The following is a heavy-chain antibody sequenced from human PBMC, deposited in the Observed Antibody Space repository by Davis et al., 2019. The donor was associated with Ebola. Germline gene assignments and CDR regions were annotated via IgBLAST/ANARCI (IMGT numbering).Heavy chain of an antibody. CDR3: ARGIRDGAGDWFDP. CDR2: VSHAGYT. Sequence: MPSETLSLTCAVYGESFSDYFWSWVRQPPGKGLEWIGEVSHAGYTNYNPSLNSRVTMSVDTTNNQFFLKLSSVTAADTAVYYCARGIRDGAGDWFDPWGQGTLVTVSS. V-gene: IGHV4-34*01. D-gene: IGHD3-10*01. J-gene: IGHJ5*02. CDR1: GESFSDYF.